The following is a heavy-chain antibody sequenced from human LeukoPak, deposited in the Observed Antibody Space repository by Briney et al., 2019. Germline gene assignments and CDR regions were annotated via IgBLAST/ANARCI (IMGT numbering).Heavy chain of an antibody. D-gene: IGHD2-2*03. Sequence: PSETLSLTCAVSGYSISSGYYWGWIRQPPGKGLEWIGSIYHSGSTYYNPSLKSRVTISVDTSKNQFSLKLSPVTAADTAVYYCASRVGYCSSTSCPLDYWGQGTLVTVSS. CDR1: GYSISSGYY. J-gene: IGHJ4*02. CDR2: IYHSGST. CDR3: ASRVGYCSSTSCPLDY. V-gene: IGHV4-38-2*01.